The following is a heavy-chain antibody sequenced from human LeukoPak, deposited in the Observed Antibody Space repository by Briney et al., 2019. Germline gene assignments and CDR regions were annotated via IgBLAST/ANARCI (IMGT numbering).Heavy chain of an antibody. CDR2: INPNSGGT. D-gene: IGHD1-1*01. V-gene: IGHV1-2*02. CDR1: GYTFTGYY. Sequence: ASVTVSCKASGYTFTGYYMHWVRQAPGQGLEWMGWINPNSGGTNYPQKFQGRVTMTRDTSISTAYMELSRLRSDDTAVYYCARGDTGSYYYYGMDVWGQGTTVTVSS. J-gene: IGHJ6*02. CDR3: ARGDTGSYYYYGMDV.